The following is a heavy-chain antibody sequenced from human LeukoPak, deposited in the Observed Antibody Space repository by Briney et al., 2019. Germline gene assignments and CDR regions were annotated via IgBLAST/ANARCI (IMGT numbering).Heavy chain of an antibody. D-gene: IGHD3-22*01. CDR2: INHSGST. CDR1: GGSFSGYY. V-gene: IGHV4-34*01. CDR3: ASFRIHYYDSSGYYGY. J-gene: IGHJ4*02. Sequence: SETLSLTCAVYGGSFSGYYWSWIRQPPGKGLEWIGEINHSGSTNYNPSLKSRVTISVDTSKNQFSLKLSSVTAADTAVYYCASFRIHYYDSSGYYGYWGQGTLVTVSS.